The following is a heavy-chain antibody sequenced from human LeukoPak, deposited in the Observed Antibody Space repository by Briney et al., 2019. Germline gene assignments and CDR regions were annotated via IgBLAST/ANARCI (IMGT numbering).Heavy chain of an antibody. Sequence: PSETLSLTCAVYGGSFSGYYWSWIRQPPGKGLEWIGEINHSGSTNYNPSLKSRVTISVDTSKNQFSLKLSSVTAADTAVYYCARVGKRGYSYGKDRGLFDYWGQGTLVTVSS. CDR1: GGSFSGYY. CDR3: ARVGKRGYSYGKDRGLFDY. CDR2: INHSGST. V-gene: IGHV4-34*01. D-gene: IGHD5-18*01. J-gene: IGHJ4*02.